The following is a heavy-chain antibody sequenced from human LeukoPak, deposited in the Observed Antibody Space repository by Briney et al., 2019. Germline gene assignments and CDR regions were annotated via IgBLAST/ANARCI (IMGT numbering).Heavy chain of an antibody. V-gene: IGHV3-23*01. CDR3: ETGVLASYGSGSYSGFDFDY. D-gene: IGHD3-10*01. CDR1: GFTFSSYA. CDR2: ISGSGGST. Sequence: GGSLRLSCAASGFTFSSYAMSWVRQAPGKGLEWVSAISGSGGSTYYADSVKGRFTISRDNSKNTLYLQMNSLRAEDTAVYYCETGVLASYGSGSYSGFDFDYWGQGTLVTVSS. J-gene: IGHJ4*02.